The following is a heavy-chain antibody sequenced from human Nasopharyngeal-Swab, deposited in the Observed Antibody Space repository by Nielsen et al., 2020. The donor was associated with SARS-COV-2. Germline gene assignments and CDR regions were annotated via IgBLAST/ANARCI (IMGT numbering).Heavy chain of an antibody. CDR1: GFSLTTSGVG. J-gene: IGHJ6*03. V-gene: IGHV2-5*01. D-gene: IGHD3-3*01. Sequence: SGPTLVKPTQTLTLTCSFSGFSLTTSGVGVAWIRQPPGKALEWLALIYWHDDQRYNPSLKTRLTITKDTSKDQVVLTLTNMGPVYSGTYYCAHITRGLERDTIFGVPLASLSYYYMDVWGKGTTVTVS. CDR3: AHITRGLERDTIFGVPLASLSYYYMDV. CDR2: IYWHDDQ.